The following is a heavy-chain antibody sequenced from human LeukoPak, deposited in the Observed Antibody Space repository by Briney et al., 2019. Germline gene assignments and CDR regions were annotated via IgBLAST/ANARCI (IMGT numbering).Heavy chain of an antibody. CDR2: IWYDGSNK. Sequence: GRSLRLSCAASGFTFSSYGMHWVRQAPGKGLEWVAVIWYDGSNKYYADSVKGRFTISRDNSKNTLYLQMNSLRAEDTAVYYCAREPNSSGWPAGHDYWGQGTLVTVSS. CDR1: GFTFSSYG. D-gene: IGHD6-19*01. V-gene: IGHV3-33*01. J-gene: IGHJ4*02. CDR3: AREPNSSGWPAGHDY.